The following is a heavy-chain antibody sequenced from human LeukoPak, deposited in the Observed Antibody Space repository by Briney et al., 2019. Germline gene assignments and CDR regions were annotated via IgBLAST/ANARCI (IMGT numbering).Heavy chain of an antibody. D-gene: IGHD5-24*01. CDR2: IYSGGNS. J-gene: IGHJ6*03. V-gene: IGHV3-53*01. Sequence: PGGSLRLSCAASGFTVSSSYMSWVRQAPGKGLEWVSVIYSGGNSYYADSVKGRFTISRDNSKNTLYLQMKSLRAEGTAVYYCAKSPERDHYYYMDVWGKGTTVTVSS. CDR1: GFTVSSSY. CDR3: AKSPERDHYYYMDV.